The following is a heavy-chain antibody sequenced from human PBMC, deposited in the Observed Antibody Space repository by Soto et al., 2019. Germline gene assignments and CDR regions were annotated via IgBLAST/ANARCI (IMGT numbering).Heavy chain of an antibody. D-gene: IGHD3-10*01. CDR1: GFTFSNYA. V-gene: IGHV3-33*01. Sequence: QVHLVESGGGVVQPGRSLRLSCVASGFTFSNYAIHWVRQAPGKGLEWVAVICDDGSNKYYADSVKGRFTISRDNSKNTLQLQMNILRPEDTALYYGARDSYGSQTLFDYWGQVTLVTVSS. CDR3: ARDSYGSQTLFDY. CDR2: ICDDGSNK. J-gene: IGHJ4*02.